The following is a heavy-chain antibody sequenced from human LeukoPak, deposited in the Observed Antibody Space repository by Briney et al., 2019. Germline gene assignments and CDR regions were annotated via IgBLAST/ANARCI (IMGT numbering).Heavy chain of an antibody. Sequence: EASVKVSCKASGYTLTDYYMHWVRQAPGQGLEWXGRINPNSGGTXXAQKXXGRVTMTRDTSISTVYMELSRLRSDDTAVYYCARVGYYESSGYYEYWGQGTLVTVSS. CDR1: GYTLTDYY. CDR2: INPNSGGT. J-gene: IGHJ4*02. D-gene: IGHD3-22*01. V-gene: IGHV1-2*06. CDR3: ARVGYYESSGYYEY.